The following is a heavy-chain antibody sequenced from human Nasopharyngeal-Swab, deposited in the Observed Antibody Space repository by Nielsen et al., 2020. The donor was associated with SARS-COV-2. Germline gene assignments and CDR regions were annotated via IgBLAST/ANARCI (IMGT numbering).Heavy chain of an antibody. Sequence: GGSLRLSCAASGFTFSSYAMHWVRRAPGKGLEWVAVISYDGSNKYYADSVKGRFTISRDNSKNTLYLQMNSLRAEDTAVYYCARSYYGAYYYGMDAWGQGTTVTVSS. CDR1: GFTFSSYA. CDR3: ARSYYGAYYYGMDA. CDR2: ISYDGSNK. D-gene: IGHD4-17*01. J-gene: IGHJ6*02. V-gene: IGHV3-30-3*01.